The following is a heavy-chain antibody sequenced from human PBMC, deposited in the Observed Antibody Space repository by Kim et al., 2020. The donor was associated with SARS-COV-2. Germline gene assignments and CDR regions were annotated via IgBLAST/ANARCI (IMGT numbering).Heavy chain of an antibody. J-gene: IGHJ5*02. CDR2: IHYSGSS. Sequence: SETLSLTCTVSGDSMSESNYYWGWIRQPPGKGLEWIAGIHYSGSSYYNPSLKSRVTMSVDTSKNQFSLNLSSVTAADTAVYYCGRRRVGSWNLLHPWGQG. D-gene: IGHD3-10*01. CDR3: GRRRVGSWNLLHP. CDR1: GDSMSESNYY. V-gene: IGHV4-39*01.